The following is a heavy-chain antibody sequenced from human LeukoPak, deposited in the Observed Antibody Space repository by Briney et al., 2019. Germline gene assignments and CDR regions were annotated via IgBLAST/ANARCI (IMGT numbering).Heavy chain of an antibody. CDR3: ARDLGRYDSNQGPLDAFDI. D-gene: IGHD3-22*01. V-gene: IGHV3-53*01. CDR1: GFTVSSNY. J-gene: IGHJ3*02. CDR2: IYTGGST. Sequence: GWSLRLSCAAPGFTVSSNYMSWVRQAPGRGLEWVSVIYTGGSTYYADSVKGRFTISRDNSKNTLYLQMNSLRAEDTAVYYCARDLGRYDSNQGPLDAFDIWGQGTMVTVSS.